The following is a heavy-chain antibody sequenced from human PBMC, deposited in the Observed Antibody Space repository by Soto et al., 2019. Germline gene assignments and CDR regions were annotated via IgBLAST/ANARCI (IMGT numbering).Heavy chain of an antibody. V-gene: IGHV6-1*01. D-gene: IGHD3-3*01. J-gene: IGHJ6*02. CDR1: GGSVSSNSAA. CDR3: ARGNKLWGGYGMDV. CDR2: TYYRSKWYN. Sequence: SQTLSLPCAISGGSVSSNSAAWKLIRQSPSRGLEWLGRTYYRSKWYNDYAVSVKSRITINPDTSKNQFSLQLNSVTPEDTAVYYCARGNKLWGGYGMDVWGQGTTVTVSS.